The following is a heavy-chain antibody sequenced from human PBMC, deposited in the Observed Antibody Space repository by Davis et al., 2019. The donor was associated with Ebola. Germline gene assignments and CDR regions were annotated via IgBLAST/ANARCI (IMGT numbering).Heavy chain of an antibody. V-gene: IGHV3-7*04. J-gene: IGHJ6*02. Sequence: GGSLRLSCAAPGFTFSSYSMSWVRQAPGKGLEWVANIKQDGSEKYYVDSVKGRFTISRDNAKNSLYLQMNSLRAEDTAVYYCTRVLELSGGMDVWGQGTTVTVSS. CDR1: GFTFSSYS. D-gene: IGHD3-16*02. CDR2: IKQDGSEK. CDR3: TRVLELSGGMDV.